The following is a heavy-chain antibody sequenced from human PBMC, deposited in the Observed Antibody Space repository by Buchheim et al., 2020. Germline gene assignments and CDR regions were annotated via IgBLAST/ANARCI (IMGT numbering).Heavy chain of an antibody. CDR3: AKGQFVRKGYFDY. D-gene: IGHD6-6*01. Sequence: QVQLVESGGGLVKPGGSLRLSCAASGFSFSDYYMSWVRQAPGKGLQWVSSISSTGSSTYYADSVKGRFIISRDNSKNTLDLQMNSLRADDTAVYYCAKGQFVRKGYFDYWGQGAL. CDR2: ISSTGSST. J-gene: IGHJ4*02. V-gene: IGHV3-11*01. CDR1: GFSFSDYY.